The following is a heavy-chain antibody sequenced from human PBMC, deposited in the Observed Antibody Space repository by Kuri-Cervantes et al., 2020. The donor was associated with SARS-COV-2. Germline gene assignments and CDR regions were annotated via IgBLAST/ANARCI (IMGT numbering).Heavy chain of an antibody. CDR1: GIIFKNYA. Sequence: GESLKISCAASGIIFKNYAMHWVRQAPGKGLEWVAVIWYDGSNKYYADYVKGRFTISRDNSKNTLYLQMNSLRAEDTAVYYCARDPGEDLLLQYYYGMDVWGQGTTVTVSS. CDR2: IWYDGSNK. D-gene: IGHD2-15*01. V-gene: IGHV3-33*08. J-gene: IGHJ6*02. CDR3: ARDPGEDLLLQYYYGMDV.